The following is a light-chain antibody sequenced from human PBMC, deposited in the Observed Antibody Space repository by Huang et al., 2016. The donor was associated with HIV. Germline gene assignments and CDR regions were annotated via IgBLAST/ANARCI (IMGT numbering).Light chain of an antibody. Sequence: EIVLTQSPTTLSLSPGERATLSCRASQSVNRYLAWYTQKPGQAPRLLSYDASNRATGIPARFSGSGSGTDFTLTISSLEPEDFAVYYCQQRSNWPPITFGQGTRLEIK. CDR3: QQRSNWPPIT. CDR1: QSVNRY. J-gene: IGKJ5*01. CDR2: DAS. V-gene: IGKV3-11*01.